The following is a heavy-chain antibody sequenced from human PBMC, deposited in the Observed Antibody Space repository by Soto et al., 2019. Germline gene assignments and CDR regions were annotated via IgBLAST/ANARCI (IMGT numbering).Heavy chain of an antibody. V-gene: IGHV3-48*01. CDR1: GFTFSSYS. J-gene: IGHJ4*02. D-gene: IGHD6-13*01. Sequence: GGSLRLSCAASGFTFSSYSMNWVRQAPGKGLEWVSYISSRSSTIYYADSVKGRFTISRDNAKNSLYLQMNSLRAEDTAVYYCARGGYSSSWTDVFDYWGQGTLVTVSS. CDR3: ARGGYSSSWTDVFDY. CDR2: ISSRSSTI.